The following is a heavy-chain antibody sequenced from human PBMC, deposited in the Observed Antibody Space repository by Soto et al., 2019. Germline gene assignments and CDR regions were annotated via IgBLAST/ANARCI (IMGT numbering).Heavy chain of an antibody. CDR1: GGTISSWY. Sequence: SETLSLTCTVSGGTISSWYWSWIRQPPGKGLEWIGYIYYSGSTNCNPSLKSRVTISVDTSKNQFSLKLSSVTAADTAVYYCARRYGSAIDYWGQGTRVTVSS. CDR2: IYYSGST. V-gene: IGHV4-59*08. CDR3: ARRYGSAIDY. D-gene: IGHD1-26*01. J-gene: IGHJ4*02.